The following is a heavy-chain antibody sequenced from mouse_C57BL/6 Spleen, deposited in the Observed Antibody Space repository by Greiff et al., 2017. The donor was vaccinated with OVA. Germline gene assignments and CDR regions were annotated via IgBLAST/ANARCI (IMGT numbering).Heavy chain of an antibody. CDR2: IDPENGDT. CDR3: TTGYDGSSWVFAY. CDR1: GFNIKDDY. Sequence: VQLQQSGAELVRPGASVKLSCTASGFNIKDDYMHWVKQRPEQGLEWIGWIDPENGDTEYASKFQGKATITADTSSNTAYMQLSSLTSEDTAVYYCTTGYDGSSWVFAYWGQGTLVTVSA. V-gene: IGHV14-4*01. D-gene: IGHD1-1*01. J-gene: IGHJ3*01.